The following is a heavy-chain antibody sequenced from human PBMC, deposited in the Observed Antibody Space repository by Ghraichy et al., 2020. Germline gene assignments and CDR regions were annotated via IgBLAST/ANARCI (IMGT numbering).Heavy chain of an antibody. Sequence: TLSLTCTVSGDSVTSSYWSWIRQSPGKGLESIGYISLSNNGDTNYNPSLESRVFMSLDTSKNQFSLKLTSVTPADTAVYYCTRHTRVPDGWGQGILVTVSS. CDR2: ISLSNNGDT. D-gene: IGHD2-15*01. CDR3: TRHTRVPDG. CDR1: GDSVTSSY. V-gene: IGHV4-59*02. J-gene: IGHJ4*02.